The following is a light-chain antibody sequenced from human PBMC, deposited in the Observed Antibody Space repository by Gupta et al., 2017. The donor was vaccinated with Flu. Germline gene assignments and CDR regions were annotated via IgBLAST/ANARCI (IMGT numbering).Light chain of an antibody. J-gene: IGLJ1*01. CDR2: EVS. CDR1: SSDVGGYNY. V-gene: IGLV2-8*01. Sequence: QSALTQPPSASGSPGQSVTISRPGTSSDVGGYNYVSWYQQHPGKAPKFIIYEVSKRPSGVPDRFSGSKSGNTASLTVSGLQAEDEADYYCSSYAGSNNLVFGTGTKVTVL. CDR3: SSYAGSNNLV.